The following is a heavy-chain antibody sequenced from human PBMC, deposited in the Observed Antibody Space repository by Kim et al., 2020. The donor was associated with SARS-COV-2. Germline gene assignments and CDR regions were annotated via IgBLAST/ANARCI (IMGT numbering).Heavy chain of an antibody. J-gene: IGHJ6*02. CDR2: INHSGST. CDR1: GGSFSGYY. CDR3: ARGLRFSGITSYYYYGMDV. Sequence: SETLSLTCAVYGGSFSGYYWSWIRQPPGKGLEWIGEINHSGSTNYNPSLKSRVTISVDTSKNQFSLKLSSVTAADTAVYYCARGLRFSGITSYYYYGMDVWGQGTTVTVSS. V-gene: IGHV4-34*01. D-gene: IGHD3-10*01.